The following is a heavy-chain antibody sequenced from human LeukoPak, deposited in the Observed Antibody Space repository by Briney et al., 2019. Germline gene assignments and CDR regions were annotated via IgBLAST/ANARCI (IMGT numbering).Heavy chain of an antibody. CDR1: GFTFSSYA. D-gene: IGHD3-3*01. CDR2: ISYDGSNK. J-gene: IGHJ6*02. CDR3: ARDSLFLESYYYYGMDV. V-gene: IGHV3-30-3*01. Sequence: GESLRLSCAASGFTFSSYAMHWVRQAPGKGLEWVAVISYDGSNKYYADSVKGRFTISRDNSKNTLYLQMNSLRAEDTAVYYCARDSLFLESYYYYGMDVWGQGTTVTVSS.